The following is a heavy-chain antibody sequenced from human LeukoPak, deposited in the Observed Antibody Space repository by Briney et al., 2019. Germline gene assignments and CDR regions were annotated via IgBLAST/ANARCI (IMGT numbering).Heavy chain of an antibody. J-gene: IGHJ5*02. CDR2: INHSGSP. V-gene: IGHV4-34*01. CDR3: ARIGGRRVPGWFDP. D-gene: IGHD2-15*01. CDR1: GGSFSGYY. Sequence: SETLSLTCAVYGGSFSGYYWSWIRQPPGKGLEWIGKINHSGSPNYNPSLKSRVTISVDTSKNQFSLKLSSVTAADTAVYYCARIGGRRVPGWFDPWGQGTLVTVSS.